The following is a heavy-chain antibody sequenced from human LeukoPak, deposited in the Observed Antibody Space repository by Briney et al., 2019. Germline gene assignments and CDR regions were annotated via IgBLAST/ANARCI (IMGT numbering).Heavy chain of an antibody. J-gene: IGHJ4*02. Sequence: GGSLRLSCVASGFIVSTNYMSWVRQASGKGLEWVSVIFRGDGTYHADSVKGRFTISRDSSKNTVYLQISSLTAEDTAVYYCVKEVPGTTIYHWGQGTLVTVSS. CDR2: IFRGDGT. V-gene: IGHV3-66*01. CDR3: VKEVPGTTIYH. D-gene: IGHD4-11*01. CDR1: GFIVSTNY.